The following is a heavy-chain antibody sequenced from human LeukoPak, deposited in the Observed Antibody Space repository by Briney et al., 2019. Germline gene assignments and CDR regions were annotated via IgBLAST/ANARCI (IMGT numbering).Heavy chain of an antibody. CDR3: ARGAPGVMVRGVIDPYGMDV. CDR1: GFIFSGNA. D-gene: IGHD3-10*01. CDR2: VWSKGDNT. J-gene: IGHJ6*02. V-gene: IGHV3-33*01. Sequence: GGSLRLSCAASGFIFSGNAIHWVRQAPGRGLEWVAQVWSKGDNTYYGDSMKGRFTISRDNSKNTAYLQMNNLRDEDTAVYYCARGAPGVMVRGVIDPYGMDVWGQGTTVTVSS.